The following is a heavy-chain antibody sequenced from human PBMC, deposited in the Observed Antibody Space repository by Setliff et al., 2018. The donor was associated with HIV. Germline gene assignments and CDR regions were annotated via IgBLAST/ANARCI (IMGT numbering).Heavy chain of an antibody. CDR1: GFTFSSYS. V-gene: IGHV3-48*01. J-gene: IGHJ1*01. Sequence: GGSLRLSCAASGFTFSSYSMNWVRQAPGKGLEWVSYISSSSSTIYYADSVKGRFTISRDNSKNTVYLQMNSLSAEDTAVFYCVKDGVRALTRKESKYFQYWGQGTLVTVSS. D-gene: IGHD3-16*01. CDR2: ISSSSSTI. CDR3: VKDGVRALTRKESKYFQY.